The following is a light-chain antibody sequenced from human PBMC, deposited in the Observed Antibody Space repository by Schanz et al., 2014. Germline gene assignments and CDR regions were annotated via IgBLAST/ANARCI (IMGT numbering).Light chain of an antibody. V-gene: IGLV3-1*01. CDR1: KLGDKY. CDR2: QDS. CDR3: QAWDSSTGV. J-gene: IGLJ2*01. Sequence: SYELTQPPSVSVSPGQTAIITCSGDKLGDKYACWYQQKPGQSPVLVIYQDSKRPSGIPERFSGSNSGNTATLTISGTRAMDEADYYCQAWDSSTGVFGRGTKLTVL.